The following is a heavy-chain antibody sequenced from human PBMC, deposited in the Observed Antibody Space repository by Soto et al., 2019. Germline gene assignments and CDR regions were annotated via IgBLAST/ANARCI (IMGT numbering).Heavy chain of an antibody. Sequence: ASVKVSCKASGYTFTSYGISWVRQAPGQGLEWMGWISAYNGNTNYAQKLQGRVTMTTDTSTSTAYMELRSLRSDDTAVYYCASSVPYDYIWGSYRINAFDIWGQGTMVTVSS. CDR3: ASSVPYDYIWGSYRINAFDI. CDR1: GYTFTSYG. J-gene: IGHJ3*02. CDR2: ISAYNGNT. D-gene: IGHD3-16*02. V-gene: IGHV1-18*01.